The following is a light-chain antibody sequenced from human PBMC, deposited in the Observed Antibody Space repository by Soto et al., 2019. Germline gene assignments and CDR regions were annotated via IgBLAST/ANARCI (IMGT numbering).Light chain of an antibody. V-gene: IGKV3-20*01. J-gene: IGKJ4*01. CDR2: GAS. Sequence: DIVVTLSPGTLSLSTGERPALSDSATQSGSSNFLAWYQQKPGQAPRLLIYGASSRATGIPDRFSGSGSGTYFTLTISRLEPEDFAVYYCQHYSDSPLTFGGGTKVDIK. CDR1: QSGSSNF. CDR3: QHYSDSPLT.